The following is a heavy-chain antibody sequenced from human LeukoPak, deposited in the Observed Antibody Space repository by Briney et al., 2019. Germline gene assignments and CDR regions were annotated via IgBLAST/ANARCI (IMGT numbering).Heavy chain of an antibody. D-gene: IGHD5-24*01. V-gene: IGHV3-7*01. J-gene: IGHJ2*01. CDR1: GFTFSSYW. CDR2: IKQDGSEK. Sequence: GGSLRLSCAASGFTFSSYWMSWVRQAPGKGLEWVANIKQDGSEKYYVDSVKGRFTISRDNPKNSLYLQMNSLRAEDTAVYYCVRVPRRRWLQPRHWYFDLWGRGTLVTVSS. CDR3: VRVPRRRWLQPRHWYFDL.